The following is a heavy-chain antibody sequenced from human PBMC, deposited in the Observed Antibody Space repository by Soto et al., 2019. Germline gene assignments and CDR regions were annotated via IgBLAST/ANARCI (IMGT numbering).Heavy chain of an antibody. V-gene: IGHV4-4*02. D-gene: IGHD2-15*01. CDR1: GDSVSSRNW. CDR2: VTQSGTA. J-gene: IGHJ4*02. Sequence: SETLSLTCAVSGDSVSSRNWWSWVRQPPGKGLEWIGQVTQSGTANYNPSLKSRVTVSVDKSKNQVSLILSSMTAADTAVYYCARHGGRFFDYWGQGILVTVSS. CDR3: ARHGGRFFDY.